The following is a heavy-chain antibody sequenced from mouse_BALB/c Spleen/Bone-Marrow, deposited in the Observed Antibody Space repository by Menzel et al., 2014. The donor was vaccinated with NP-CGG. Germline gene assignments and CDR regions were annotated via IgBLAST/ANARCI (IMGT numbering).Heavy chain of an antibody. CDR2: INPSNGRT. V-gene: IGHV1S81*02. J-gene: IGHJ2*01. D-gene: IGHD1-1*01. CDR3: ARRATTVVATDY. Sequence: QVHLQQSGAELVKPGASVKLSCKASGYTFTSYWMHWVKQRPGQGLEWIGEINPSNGRTNYNEKFKSKATLTVDKSSSTAYMQLSSLTSEDSAVYYCARRATTVVATDYWCQGTTLTVSS. CDR1: GYTFTSYW.